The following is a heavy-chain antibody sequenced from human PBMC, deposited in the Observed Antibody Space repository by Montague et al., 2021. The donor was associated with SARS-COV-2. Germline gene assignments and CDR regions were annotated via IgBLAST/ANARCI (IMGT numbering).Heavy chain of an antibody. CDR3: AKGGPLIWNKPDY. V-gene: IGHV3-7*01. CDR2: INQDGSEK. D-gene: IGHD1/OR15-1a*01. CDR1: GFRFGNYW. J-gene: IGHJ4*02. Sequence: SLRLSCAASGFRFGNYWMSWVRQAPGKGLEWVANINQDGSEKYYVGSVRGRFTISGDNARNSLFLQMDSLRADDTAVCYCAKGGPLIWNKPDYWGQGTLVAVSS.